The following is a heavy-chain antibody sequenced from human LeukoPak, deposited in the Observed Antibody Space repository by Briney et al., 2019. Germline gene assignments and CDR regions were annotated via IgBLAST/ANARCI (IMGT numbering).Heavy chain of an antibody. CDR3: AKGYGYSSSWTSNYYFYGLDV. J-gene: IGHJ6*02. V-gene: IGHV3-23*01. CDR2: ISDSDSGT. Sequence: GGSLRLSCAASGFTFRSYAMSWVRQAPGKGLEWVSAISDSDSGTYYADSVKGRFTISRDNSKNTLYLQMNSLRAEDTAVYYCAKGYGYSSSWTSNYYFYGLDVWGQGTTVAVSS. D-gene: IGHD6-13*01. CDR1: GFTFRSYA.